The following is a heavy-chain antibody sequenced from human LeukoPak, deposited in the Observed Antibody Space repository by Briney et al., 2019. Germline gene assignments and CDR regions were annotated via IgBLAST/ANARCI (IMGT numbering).Heavy chain of an antibody. V-gene: IGHV3-74*01. CDR1: GFTFSSYW. J-gene: IGHJ6*02. CDR3: ASDRTYGMDV. CDR2: INRDGSGT. Sequence: PGGSLRLSCAASGFTFSSYWMHWVRQAPGKGLVWVSRINRDGSGTSYADSVKGRFTISRDNAKNTLYLQMNSLRAVDTAVYYCASDRTYGMDVWGQGTTVTVSS.